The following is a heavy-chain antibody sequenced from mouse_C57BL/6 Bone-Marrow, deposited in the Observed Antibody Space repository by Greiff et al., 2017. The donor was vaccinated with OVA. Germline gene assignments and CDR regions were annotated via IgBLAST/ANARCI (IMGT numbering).Heavy chain of an antibody. CDR1: GFTFSSYG. CDR2: ISSGGSYT. Sequence: EVKLVESGGDLVKPGGSLKLSCAASGFTFSSYGMSWVRQTPDKRLEWVATISSGGSYTYYPASVQGRFTISRDNAKNTLYLQMSSLKSEDTAMYYCARHQDYYSNSWFAYWGQGTLVTVSA. CDR3: ARHQDYYSNSWFAY. J-gene: IGHJ3*01. V-gene: IGHV5-6*01. D-gene: IGHD2-5*01.